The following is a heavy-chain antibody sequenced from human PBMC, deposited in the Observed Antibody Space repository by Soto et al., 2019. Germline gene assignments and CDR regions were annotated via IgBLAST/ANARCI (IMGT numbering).Heavy chain of an antibody. V-gene: IGHV1-8*01. CDR3: ARMATFGSLNWFDP. CDR2: INPGSGDT. Sequence: VASVKVSCRASGYSFTNNDVTWVRHATGQGLEWMGWINPGSGDTGYAQKFQGRVTMTRDISIATAYMELSSLRSHDTAIYYCARMATFGSLNWFDPWAQGTLVTVSS. J-gene: IGHJ5*02. CDR1: GYSFTNND. D-gene: IGHD3-16*01.